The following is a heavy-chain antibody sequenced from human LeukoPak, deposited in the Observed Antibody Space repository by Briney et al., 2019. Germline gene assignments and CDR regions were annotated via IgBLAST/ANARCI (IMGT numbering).Heavy chain of an antibody. CDR2: MNPNSGNT. V-gene: IGHV1-8*01. Sequence: GASVKVSCKASGYTFTSYDINWVRQATGQGPEWMGWMNPNSGNTGYAEKFQGRVTMTRNTSISTAYMELSSLTSEDTAIYYCARVDRYHFYLDVWGKGTPVTVSS. J-gene: IGHJ6*03. CDR1: GYTFTSYD. CDR3: ARVDRYHFYLDV.